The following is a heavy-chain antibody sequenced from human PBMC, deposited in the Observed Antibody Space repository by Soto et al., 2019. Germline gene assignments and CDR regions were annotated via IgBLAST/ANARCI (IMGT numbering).Heavy chain of an antibody. Sequence: KTSETLSLTCAVSGGSISSSNWWSWVRQPPGKGLEWIGEIYHSGSTNYNPSLKSRVTISVDKSKNQFSLKLSSVTAAGTAVYCCASAFYYDFWSGSQLENWFDPWGQGTLVTVSS. V-gene: IGHV4-4*01. J-gene: IGHJ5*02. D-gene: IGHD3-3*01. CDR1: GGSISSSNW. CDR3: ASAFYYDFWSGSQLENWFDP. CDR2: IYHSGST.